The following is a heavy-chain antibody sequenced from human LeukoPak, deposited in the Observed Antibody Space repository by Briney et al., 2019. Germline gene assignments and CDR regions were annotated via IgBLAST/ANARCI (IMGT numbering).Heavy chain of an antibody. CDR1: GVTFRSYG. CDR2: IWYDGSNK. J-gene: IGHJ6*03. Sequence: GGSPRLSSAASGVTFRSYGMHSGPHAPGQGGEWVVCIWYDGSNKYYADSVKGRFTICRDNSKNTLYLEMNSLRAEDTGVYYCANPPGKDYYYMDVWGKATTVTVSS. V-gene: IGHV3-30*02. CDR3: ANPPGKDYYYMDV. D-gene: IGHD3-10*01.